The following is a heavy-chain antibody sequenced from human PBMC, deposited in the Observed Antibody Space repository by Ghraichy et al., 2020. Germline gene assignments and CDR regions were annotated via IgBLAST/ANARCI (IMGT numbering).Heavy chain of an antibody. J-gene: IGHJ4*02. CDR2: ISWNSGSI. V-gene: IGHV3-9*01. D-gene: IGHD3-22*01. CDR3: AKDSGGWLLTPFDY. CDR1: GFTFDDYA. Sequence: GGSLRLSCAASGFTFDDYAMHWVRQAPGKGLEWVSGISWNSGSIGYADSVKGRFTISRDNAKNSLYLQMNSLRAEDTALYYCAKDSGGWLLTPFDYWGQGTLVTVSS.